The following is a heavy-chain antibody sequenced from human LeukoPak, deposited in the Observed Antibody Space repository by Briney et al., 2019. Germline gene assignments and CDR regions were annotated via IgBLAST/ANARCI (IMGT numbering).Heavy chain of an antibody. J-gene: IGHJ3*02. CDR2: IYSGGST. Sequence: GGSLRLSCAASGFTVSSNYMSWVRQAPGKGLEWVSVIYSGGSTYYADSVKGRFTISRDNAKNSLYLQMNSLRAEDTAVYYCARIPDYGDYADAFDIWGQGTMVTVSS. CDR1: GFTVSSNY. V-gene: IGHV3-66*01. D-gene: IGHD4-17*01. CDR3: ARIPDYGDYADAFDI.